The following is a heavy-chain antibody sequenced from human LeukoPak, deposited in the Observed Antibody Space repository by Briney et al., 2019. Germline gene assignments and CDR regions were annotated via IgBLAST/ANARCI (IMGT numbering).Heavy chain of an antibody. Sequence: PGGSLRLSCAASGFTFSSYAMSWVRQAPGKGLEYVSAISSNGGSTYYANSVKGRFTISRDNSKNTLYLQMGSLRAEDMAVYYCARDPRIAVAENYYYYYGMDVWGQGTTVTVSS. CDR2: ISSNGGST. V-gene: IGHV3-64*01. D-gene: IGHD6-19*01. CDR3: ARDPRIAVAENYYYYYGMDV. J-gene: IGHJ6*02. CDR1: GFTFSSYA.